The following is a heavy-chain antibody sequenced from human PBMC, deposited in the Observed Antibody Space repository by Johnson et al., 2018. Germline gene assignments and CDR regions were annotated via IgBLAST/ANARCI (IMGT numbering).Heavy chain of an antibody. J-gene: IGHJ6*03. D-gene: IGHD3-10*01. V-gene: IGHV3-9*01. CDR1: GLTFDDHA. CDR3: ASLPMYYYGSGIYYTHDYSMDV. Sequence: EVQLLETGGGLVQPGRSLRLSCVASGLTFDDHAMHWVRQAPGKGLEWISVITWNSGTIAYVDSVEGRFTISRDNAKNSMYLQMNSLGAGDTAVYYCASLPMYYYGSGIYYTHDYSMDVWGKGTTVTVSS. CDR2: ITWNSGTI.